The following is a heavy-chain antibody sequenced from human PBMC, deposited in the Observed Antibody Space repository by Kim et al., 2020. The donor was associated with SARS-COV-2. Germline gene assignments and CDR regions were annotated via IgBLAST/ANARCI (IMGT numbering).Heavy chain of an antibody. CDR3: AKIIGRSSSPHLFDY. V-gene: IGHV3-30*18. CDR2: ISYDGSNK. D-gene: IGHD2-2*01. Sequence: GGSLRLSCAASGFTFSSYGMHWVRQAPGKGLEWVAVISYDGSNKYYADSVKGRFTISRDNSKNTLYLQMNSLRAEDTAVYYCAKIIGRSSSPHLFDYWGQGTLVTVSS. CDR1: GFTFSSYG. J-gene: IGHJ4*02.